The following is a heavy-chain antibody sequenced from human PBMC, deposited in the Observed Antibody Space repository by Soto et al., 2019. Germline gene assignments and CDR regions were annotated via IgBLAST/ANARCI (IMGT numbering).Heavy chain of an antibody. CDR3: ARSPSAWRVEGYYFDY. CDR2: IYYSGST. CDR1: GGSISSGGYY. V-gene: IGHV4-31*03. J-gene: IGHJ4*02. Sequence: QVQLQESGPGLVKPPQTLSLTCTVSGGSISSGGYYWSWIRQHPGKGLEWIGYIYYSGSTYYNPSLKSRVTISVDTSKNQFSLKLSSVTAADTAVYYCARSPSAWRVEGYYFDYWGQGTLVTVSS. D-gene: IGHD6-19*01.